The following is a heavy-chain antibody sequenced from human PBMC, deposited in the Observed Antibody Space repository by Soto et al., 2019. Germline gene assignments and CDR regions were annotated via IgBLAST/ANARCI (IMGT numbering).Heavy chain of an antibody. J-gene: IGHJ3*02. CDR2: IYYSGST. CDR3: ARVRLGRREDGFDI. CDR1: GGSINSYY. D-gene: IGHD1-1*01. V-gene: IGHV4-59*01. Sequence: QVQLQESGPGLVKPSETLSLICTVSGGSINSYYWTWIRQPPGKGLEWSGYIYYSGSTNYNPSLKSRLTISVDTSKNQFALRLSSVTAADTAVYYCARVRLGRREDGFDIWGQGTMVTVSS.